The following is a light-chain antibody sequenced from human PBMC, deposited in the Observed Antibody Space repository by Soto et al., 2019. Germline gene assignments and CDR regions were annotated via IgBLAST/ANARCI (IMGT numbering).Light chain of an antibody. CDR2: DIS. J-gene: IGLJ1*01. CDR3: CSYTSMSAYV. V-gene: IGLV2-14*01. Sequence: QSALTQPASVSGSPGQSITISCSGTSSDVGGYNYVSWYQQQPAKAPILMIYDISHPPSGVSNRFSGYKSGNTASLTISGLQAEDEADYYCCSYTSMSAYVFGTGTKLTVL. CDR1: SSDVGGYNY.